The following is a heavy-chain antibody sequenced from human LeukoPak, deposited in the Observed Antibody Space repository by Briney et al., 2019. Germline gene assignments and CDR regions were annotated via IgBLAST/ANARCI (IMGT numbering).Heavy chain of an antibody. CDR2: IYSGGST. J-gene: IGHJ3*02. D-gene: IGHD5-24*01. CDR3: ARDSRDGYNRGAFDI. CDR1: GFTVSSNY. V-gene: IGHV3-53*01. Sequence: GRSLRLSCAASGFTVSSNYMSWVRQAPGKGLEWVSVIYSGGSTYYADSVKGRFTISRDNSKNTLYLQMNSLRAEDTAVYYCARDSRDGYNRGAFDIWGQGTMVTVSS.